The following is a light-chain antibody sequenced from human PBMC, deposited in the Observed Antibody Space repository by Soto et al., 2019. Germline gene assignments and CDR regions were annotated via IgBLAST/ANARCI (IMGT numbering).Light chain of an antibody. V-gene: IGKV3-15*01. CDR3: QQYNNCPWT. Sequence: EIVMTQSPATLSVSPGERATLSCRASQSVSSNLAWYQQKPGQAHRLLIYGASTRATGIPARFSGSGSGSEFTLTISSLQSEDFALYYCQQYNNCPWTFGQGTKVEIK. CDR2: GAS. J-gene: IGKJ1*01. CDR1: QSVSSN.